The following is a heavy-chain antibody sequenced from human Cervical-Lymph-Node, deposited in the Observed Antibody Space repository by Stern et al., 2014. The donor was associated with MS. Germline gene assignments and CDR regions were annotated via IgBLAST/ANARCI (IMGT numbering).Heavy chain of an antibody. CDR2: INTNTGNS. CDR1: GYTLTNYP. D-gene: IGHD5-18*01. Sequence: VQLVESGSELKEPGASVKVFCKASGYTLTNYPMNWVRQAPGQGLEWMGWINTNTGNSTYAQGFTGRFVFSLDASVSTAYLHISSLKAEDTAVYYCARDFVDTAMITRSDYLDSWGQGTLVTVSS. CDR3: ARDFVDTAMITRSDYLDS. J-gene: IGHJ4*02. V-gene: IGHV7-4-1*02.